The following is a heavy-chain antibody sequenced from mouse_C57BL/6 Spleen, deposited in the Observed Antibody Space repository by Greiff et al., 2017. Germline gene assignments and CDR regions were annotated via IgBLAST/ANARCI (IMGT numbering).Heavy chain of an antibody. Sequence: EVQLVESGGGLVKPGGSLKLSCAASGFTFSSYTMSWVRQTPEKRLEWVATISGGGGNTYYPDSVKGRFTISRDNAKNTLYLQMSSLRSEDTALYYCARRQVYDGYFDYWGQGTTLTVSS. D-gene: IGHD2-3*01. CDR2: ISGGGGNT. CDR1: GFTFSSYT. J-gene: IGHJ2*01. V-gene: IGHV5-9*01. CDR3: ARRQVYDGYFDY.